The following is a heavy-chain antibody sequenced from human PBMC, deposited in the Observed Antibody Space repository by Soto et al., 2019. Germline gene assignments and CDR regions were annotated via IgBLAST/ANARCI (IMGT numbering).Heavy chain of an antibody. V-gene: IGHV4-59*01. CDR1: GGSISRYY. J-gene: IGHJ4*02. D-gene: IGHD6-19*01. CDR2: IYYSGST. CDR3: ARAYSSGWFYY. Sequence: TLSLNRHFSGGSISRYYWIWVRQPPGKGLEWIGYIYYSGSTNYNPSLKSRVTISVDTSKNQFSLKLSSVTAADTAVYYCARAYSSGWFYYWGQGTLVTVSS.